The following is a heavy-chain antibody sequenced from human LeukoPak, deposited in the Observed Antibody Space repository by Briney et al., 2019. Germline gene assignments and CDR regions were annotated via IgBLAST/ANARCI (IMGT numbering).Heavy chain of an antibody. Sequence: SETLSLTCTVSGGSISSSSYYWGWIRQPPGKGLEWIGSIYYSGSTYYNPPLKSRVTISVDTSKNQFSLKLSSVTAADTAVYYCARHGDSSSWSFYYYYGMDVWGQGTAVTVSS. D-gene: IGHD6-13*01. V-gene: IGHV4-39*01. CDR1: GGSISSSSYY. CDR2: IYYSGST. CDR3: ARHGDSSSWSFYYYYGMDV. J-gene: IGHJ6*02.